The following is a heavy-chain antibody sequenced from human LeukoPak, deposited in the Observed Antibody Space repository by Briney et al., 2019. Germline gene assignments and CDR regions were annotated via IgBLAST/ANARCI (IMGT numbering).Heavy chain of an antibody. Sequence: TSETLSLTCTVSGGSISSYYWSWIRQPPGKGLGWIGYIYYSGTTNYNPSLKSRVTISVDTSKNQFSLKLSSVTAADTAVYYCARGVYIAAAQYGYWGQGTLVTVSS. CDR2: IYYSGTT. CDR3: ARGVYIAAAQYGY. J-gene: IGHJ4*02. D-gene: IGHD6-13*01. CDR1: GGSISSYY. V-gene: IGHV4-59*01.